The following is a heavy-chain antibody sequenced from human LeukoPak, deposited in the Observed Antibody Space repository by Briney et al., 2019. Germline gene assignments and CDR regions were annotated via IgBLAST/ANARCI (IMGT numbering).Heavy chain of an antibody. Sequence: ASVKVSCNASGYTFTGYYMHWVRQAPGQGLEWKGWINPNSGGTNYAQKFQDRVTMTRDTSISTAYMELSRLRSDDTAVYYCARAAIRGVGSMDVWGQGTTVTVSS. V-gene: IGHV1-2*02. CDR1: GYTFTGYY. CDR3: ARAAIRGVGSMDV. CDR2: INPNSGGT. J-gene: IGHJ6*02. D-gene: IGHD2-8*02.